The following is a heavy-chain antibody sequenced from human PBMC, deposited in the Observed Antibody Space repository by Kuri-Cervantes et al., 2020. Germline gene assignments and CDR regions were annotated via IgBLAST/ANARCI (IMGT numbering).Heavy chain of an antibody. J-gene: IGHJ4*02. CDR3: ARGYYDILTGLPPHFDY. Sequence: GESLKISCAASGFTFSSYWMSWVRQAPGKGLEWVSYISSSSSTIYYADSVKGRFTISRDNAKNSLYLQMNSLRGEDTAVYYCARGYYDILTGLPPHFDYWGQGTLVTVSS. D-gene: IGHD3-9*01. CDR2: ISSSSSTI. CDR1: GFTFSSYW. V-gene: IGHV3-48*01.